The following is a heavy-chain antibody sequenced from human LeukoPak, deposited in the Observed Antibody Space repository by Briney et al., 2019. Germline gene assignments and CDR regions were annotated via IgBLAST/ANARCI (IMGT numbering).Heavy chain of an antibody. J-gene: IGHJ4*02. CDR1: GFTFSSYW. V-gene: IGHV3-7*01. CDR3: ARGPTLSGSYFINY. CDR2: IKQDGSEK. Sequence: GGSLRLSCAASGFTFSSYWMSWVRQAPGKGLEWVANIKQDGSEKYYVDSVKGRFTISRDNAKNSLYLQMNSLRAEDTAVYYCARGPTLSGSYFINYWGQGTLVTVSS. D-gene: IGHD1-26*01.